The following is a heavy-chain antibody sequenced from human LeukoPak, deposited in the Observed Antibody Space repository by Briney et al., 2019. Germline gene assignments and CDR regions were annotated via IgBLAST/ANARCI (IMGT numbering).Heavy chain of an antibody. CDR1: EFSVGSNY. D-gene: IGHD6-19*01. CDR3: VSWEAVAGIY. Sequence: GGSLRLSCAASEFSVGSNYMTWVRQAPGKGLEWVSLIYSGGSTYYADSVKGRFTISRDNSKNTLYLQMNSLRAEDTAVYYCVSWEAVAGIYWGQGTLVTVSS. CDR2: IYSGGST. J-gene: IGHJ4*02. V-gene: IGHV3-66*01.